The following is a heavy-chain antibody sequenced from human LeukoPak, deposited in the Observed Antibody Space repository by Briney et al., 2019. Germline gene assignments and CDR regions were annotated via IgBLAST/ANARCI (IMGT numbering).Heavy chain of an antibody. CDR3: ARDVMQPWLLFDY. Sequence: PSGGSLRLSCAASGFTFSSYEMNWVRQAPGKGLEWVSFISSSGGTRYYADSVKGRFTISRDNAKNSLYLQMNSLRAEDTAVYYCARDVMQPWLLFDYWGQGTLVTVSS. CDR2: ISSSGGTR. D-gene: IGHD5-18*01. J-gene: IGHJ4*02. CDR1: GFTFSSYE. V-gene: IGHV3-48*03.